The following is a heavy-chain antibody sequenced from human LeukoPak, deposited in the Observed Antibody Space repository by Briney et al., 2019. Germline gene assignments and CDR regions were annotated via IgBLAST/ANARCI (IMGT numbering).Heavy chain of an antibody. V-gene: IGHV3-30*04. CDR2: ISYDGSNK. Sequence: PGRSLRLSCAASGFTFSSYAMHWVRQAPGKGLEWVAVISYDGSNKYYADSVKGRFTISRDNSKNTLYLQMNSLRAEDTAVYYCARLIVVSAAPTDYWGQGTLVTVSS. CDR1: GFTFSSYA. CDR3: ARLIVVSAAPTDY. J-gene: IGHJ4*02. D-gene: IGHD2-2*01.